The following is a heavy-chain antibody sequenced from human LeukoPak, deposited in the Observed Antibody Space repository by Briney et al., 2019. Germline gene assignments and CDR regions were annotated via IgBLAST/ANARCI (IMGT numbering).Heavy chain of an antibody. CDR1: GFTFSNAW. V-gene: IGHV3-15*01. D-gene: IGHD3-3*01. CDR3: TTVGGYGNDFWSGYYTALGAYYYYGMDV. Sequence: GGSLRLSCEASGFTFSNAWMSWVRQAPGKGLEWVGRIKSKTDGGTTDYAAPVKGRFTISRDDSKNTLYLQMNSLKTEDTAVYYCTTVGGYGNDFWSGYYTALGAYYYYGMDVWGQGTTVTVSS. J-gene: IGHJ6*02. CDR2: IKSKTDGGTT.